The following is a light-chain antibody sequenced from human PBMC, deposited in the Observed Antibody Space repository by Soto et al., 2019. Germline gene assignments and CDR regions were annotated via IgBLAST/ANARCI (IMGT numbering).Light chain of an antibody. CDR3: EQLNDYTIT. CDR1: QGISSY. V-gene: IGKV1-9*01. CDR2: AAS. Sequence: IQLTQSPSSLSASVGDRVTITCRASQGISSYLAWYQQKPGKAPKLLIYAASTLQSGVPSRFSGSGSGTDFTLTISRLPPEDFATYYCEQLNDYTITFCQWTRLEIK. J-gene: IGKJ5*01.